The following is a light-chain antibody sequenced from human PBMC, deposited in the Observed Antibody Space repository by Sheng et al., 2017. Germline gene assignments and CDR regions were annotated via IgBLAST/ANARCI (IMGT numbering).Light chain of an antibody. V-gene: IGLV3-19*01. CDR2: VKT. J-gene: IGLJ3*02. CDR1: SFRSYF. Sequence: SSELTQDPAVSVALGQTVRITCHGDSFRSYFCKLVPAEARAGPCTCRLMVKTIGPQGSQTDSSGSNSGNTASLTITGAQAEDEADYYCNSRDSSGTHWVFGGGTKLTVL. CDR3: NSRDSSGTHWV.